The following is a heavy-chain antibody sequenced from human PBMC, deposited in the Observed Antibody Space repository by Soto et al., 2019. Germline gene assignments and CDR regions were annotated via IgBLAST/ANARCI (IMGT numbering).Heavy chain of an antibody. J-gene: IGHJ3*02. CDR2: IYYSGST. V-gene: IGHV4-30-4*01. CDR1: GGSISSGDYY. CDR3: ARFPPQPTVTSTWGAFDI. Sequence: SETLSLTCTVSGGSISSGDYYWIWIRQPPGKGLEWIGYIYYSGSTYYNPSLKSRVTISVDTSKNQFSLKLSSVTAADTAVYYCARFPPQPTVTSTWGAFDIWGQGTMVTVSS. D-gene: IGHD4-17*01.